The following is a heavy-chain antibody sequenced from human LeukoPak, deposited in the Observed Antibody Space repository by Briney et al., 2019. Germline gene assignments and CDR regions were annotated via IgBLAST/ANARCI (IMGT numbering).Heavy chain of an antibody. Sequence: PGGSLRLSCTASGFTLGDYAISWVRQAPGKGPEWVGFIRRKANGGTTEYAASVKGRFTISRDDSKSIAYLQMNSLKTEDTAVYYCTSGLYYDSWSDLFDYWGQGTLVTVSS. V-gene: IGHV3-49*04. D-gene: IGHD3-3*01. CDR2: IRRKANGGTT. CDR3: TSGLYYDSWSDLFDY. J-gene: IGHJ4*02. CDR1: GFTLGDYA.